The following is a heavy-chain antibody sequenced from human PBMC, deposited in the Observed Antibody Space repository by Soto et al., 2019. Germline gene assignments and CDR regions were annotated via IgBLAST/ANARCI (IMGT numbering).Heavy chain of an antibody. CDR1: GFTFSNYA. D-gene: IGHD6-13*01. CDR3: ARAYFFGVAAAPWFDH. J-gene: IGHJ5*02. V-gene: IGHV3-30-3*01. Sequence: QVQLVESGGGVVQPGRSLRLSCAASGFTFSNYAMHWVRQAPGKGLEWVAVISYDGNNKYYADSVKGRFTISRDNSKNMLYLQMNSLRAEDTAVYYCARAYFFGVAAAPWFDHWGQGTLVTVSS. CDR2: ISYDGNNK.